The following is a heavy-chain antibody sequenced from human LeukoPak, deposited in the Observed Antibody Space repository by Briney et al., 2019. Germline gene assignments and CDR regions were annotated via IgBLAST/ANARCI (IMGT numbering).Heavy chain of an antibody. J-gene: IGHJ3*01. Sequence: GASVKVSCKASGYTFTSYGISWVRQAPGQGLEWMGWISAYNGNTNYAQKLQGRVTMTTDTSTSTAYMELRSLRSDDTAVYYCARARAPYYYDSSGSFWGQGTMVTVSS. D-gene: IGHD3-22*01. CDR2: ISAYNGNT. V-gene: IGHV1-18*01. CDR3: ARARAPYYYDSSGSF. CDR1: GYTFTSYG.